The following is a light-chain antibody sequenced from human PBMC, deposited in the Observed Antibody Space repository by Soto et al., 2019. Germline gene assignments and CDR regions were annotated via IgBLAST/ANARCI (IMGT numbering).Light chain of an antibody. V-gene: IGKV1-39*01. CDR2: AAS. CDR1: QSISDS. J-gene: IGKJ4*01. Sequence: DIQMTQSPSSLSASVGDRVTITCRASQSISDSLNWYQHKPGTAPKLLIYAASSLQSGVPSRFSGGGSGTDFTLTISRLQPEDCVTYFCQQSFSFPATFGGGTKGEIK. CDR3: QQSFSFPAT.